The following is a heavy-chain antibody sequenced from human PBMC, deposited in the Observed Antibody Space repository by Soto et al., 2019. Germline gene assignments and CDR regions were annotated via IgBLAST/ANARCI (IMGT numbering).Heavy chain of an antibody. D-gene: IGHD3-22*01. CDR2: ISYDGSNT. CDR3: ARGDFDRSGNYNAGWFAP. V-gene: IGHV3-30*03. Sequence: QVQLVESGGGVVQPGWSLRLSCAASGFSISDYGMEWVRQAPGKGLEWVALISYDGSNTYYADSVKGRFTISRDNSKDTLFLQMTGLRREDTAVYYCARGDFDRSGNYNAGWFAPWGQGTLVTVSS. CDR1: GFSISDYG. J-gene: IGHJ5*02.